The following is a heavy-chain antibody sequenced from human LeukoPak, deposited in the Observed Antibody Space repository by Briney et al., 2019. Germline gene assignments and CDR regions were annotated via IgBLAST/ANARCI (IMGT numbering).Heavy chain of an antibody. CDR1: GYSFTSYW. V-gene: IGHV5-51*01. CDR3: ARLLKYCSGGSCYYFDY. Sequence: GESLKISCKGSGYSFTSYWIDWVRQMPGKGLEWMGIIYPGDSDTRYSPSFQGQVTISADKSLSTAYLQWSSLKASDTAMYYCARLLKYCSGGSCYYFDYWGQGTLVTVSS. J-gene: IGHJ4*02. CDR2: IYPGDSDT. D-gene: IGHD2-15*01.